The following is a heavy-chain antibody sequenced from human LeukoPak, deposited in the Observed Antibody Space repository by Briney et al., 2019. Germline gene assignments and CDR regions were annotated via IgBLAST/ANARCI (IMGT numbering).Heavy chain of an antibody. CDR1: GFTFSGYA. J-gene: IGHJ4*02. V-gene: IGHV3-23*01. CDR2: ISGSGGST. Sequence: GGSLRLSCAASGFTFSGYAMSWVRQAPGKGLEWVSAISGSGGSTYYADSVKGRFTISRDNSKNTLYLQMNSPRAEDTAVYYCAKGWYSSGYSYFDYWGQGTLVTVSS. CDR3: AKGWYSSGYSYFDY. D-gene: IGHD3-22*01.